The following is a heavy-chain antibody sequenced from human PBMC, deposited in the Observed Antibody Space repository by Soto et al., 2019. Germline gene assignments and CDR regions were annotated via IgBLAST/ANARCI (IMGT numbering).Heavy chain of an antibody. J-gene: IGHJ6*02. Sequence: QVQLVQSGAEVKKPGSPVKVSCKASGGTFSSYAISWVRQAPGHGLEWMGGIIPIFGTANYAQKFQGRVTITAAESTSTAYMEVSSLRSEDTAVYYCASEVVVAATQYYYNGMDVWGQGATVTVSS. CDR3: ASEVVVAATQYYYNGMDV. D-gene: IGHD2-15*01. V-gene: IGHV1-69*01. CDR1: GGTFSSYA. CDR2: IIPIFGTA.